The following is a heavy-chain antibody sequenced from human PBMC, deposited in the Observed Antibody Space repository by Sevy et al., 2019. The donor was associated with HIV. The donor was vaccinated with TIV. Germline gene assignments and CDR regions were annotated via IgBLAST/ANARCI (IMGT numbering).Heavy chain of an antibody. D-gene: IGHD3-9*01. CDR2: ISGSSSTI. CDR3: ASGIFNFDY. Sequence: GGSLRLSCAASGLSFSDYSMNWVRQAPGKGLEWVSYISGSSSTIYYADSVKGRFTISRDNAKNSLYLQMNTLRDEDTAIYYCASGIFNFDYWGRGTLVTVCS. J-gene: IGHJ4*02. V-gene: IGHV3-48*02. CDR1: GLSFSDYS.